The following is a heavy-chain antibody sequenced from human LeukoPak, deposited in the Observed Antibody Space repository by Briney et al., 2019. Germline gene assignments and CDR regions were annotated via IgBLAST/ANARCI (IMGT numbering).Heavy chain of an antibody. CDR2: IHYSGST. D-gene: IGHD3-16*02. CDR3: ARLRITFGGVIA. CDR1: GGSISSSSYY. V-gene: IGHV4-39*01. Sequence: SETLSLTCTVSGGSISSSSYYWGWIRQPPGKGLEWIGSIHYSGSTFYNPSLKSRVTISVDTSKNQFSLKLSSVTAADTAVYYCARLRITFGGVIAWGQGTLVTVSS. J-gene: IGHJ5*02.